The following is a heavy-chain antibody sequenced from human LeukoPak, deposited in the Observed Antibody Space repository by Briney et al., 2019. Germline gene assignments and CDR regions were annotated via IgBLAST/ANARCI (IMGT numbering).Heavy chain of an antibody. CDR3: ARLDRNYDILTGYYNVMDY. Sequence: PSETLSLTCTVSGGSISSYYWSWIRQPPGKGLERIGYIYYSGSTNYNPSLKSRVTISVDTSKNQFSLKLSSVTAADTAVYYCARLDRNYDILTGYYNVMDYWGQGTLVTVSS. D-gene: IGHD3-9*01. J-gene: IGHJ4*02. V-gene: IGHV4-59*08. CDR2: IYYSGST. CDR1: GGSISSYY.